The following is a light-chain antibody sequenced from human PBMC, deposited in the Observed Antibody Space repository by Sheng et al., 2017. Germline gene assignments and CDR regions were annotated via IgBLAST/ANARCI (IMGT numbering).Light chain of an antibody. CDR1: GSDVGGYNR. J-gene: IGLJ2*01. V-gene: IGLV2-18*02. CDR3: SSYTTVVAVV. Sequence: QSALTQPPSVSGSPGQSVTISCTGTGSDVGGYNRVSWYQQSPGAAPKLLIYEVTNRPSGVPDRFSGSKSGNTASLTISGLQAEDEADYYCSSYTTVVAVVFGGGTKLTVL. CDR2: EVT.